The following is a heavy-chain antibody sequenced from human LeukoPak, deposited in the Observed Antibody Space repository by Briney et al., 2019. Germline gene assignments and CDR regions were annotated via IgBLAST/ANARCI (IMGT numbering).Heavy chain of an antibody. Sequence: SETLSLTCTVSGGSISSYYWSWIRQPAGKGLEWIGRIYTSGSTNYNPSLKSRVTMSVDTSKNQFSLKLSYVTAADTAVYYCARDGYSSSWHFFDYWGQGTLVTVSS. CDR3: ARDGYSSSWHFFDY. J-gene: IGHJ4*02. D-gene: IGHD6-13*01. V-gene: IGHV4-4*07. CDR1: GGSISSYY. CDR2: IYTSGST.